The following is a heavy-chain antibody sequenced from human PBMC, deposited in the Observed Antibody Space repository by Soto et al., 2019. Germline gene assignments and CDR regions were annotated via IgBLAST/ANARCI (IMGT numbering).Heavy chain of an antibody. D-gene: IGHD3-16*02. V-gene: IGHV3-23*01. CDR2: IGNGGGST. CDR1: GIPFSTYS. Sequence: EVQLLESGGGLVQPGGSLRLFCAASGIPFSTYSMSWVRQAPGKGLEWVSTIGNGGGSTYYADSVKGRFTISRDNSKNTLYLQMNSLRAEDTAVYYCANLLEGYRWEAFDIWGQGTMVTVSS. CDR3: ANLLEGYRWEAFDI. J-gene: IGHJ3*02.